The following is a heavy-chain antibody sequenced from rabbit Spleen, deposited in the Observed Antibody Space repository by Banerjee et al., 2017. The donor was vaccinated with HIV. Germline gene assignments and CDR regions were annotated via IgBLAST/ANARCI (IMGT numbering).Heavy chain of an antibody. J-gene: IGHJ4*01. D-gene: IGHD4-1*01. CDR3: ARDLAGVIGWNFYL. V-gene: IGHV1S45*01. CDR1: GVSFSGDSY. CDR2: IGAGSSDFT. Sequence: QEQLVESGGGLVQPEGSLTLTCKASGVSFSGDSYMCWVRQAPGKGLEWIACIGAGSSDFTYFASWAKGRFTIFKTSSTTVTLQMTSLAAADTATHFCARDLAGVIGWNFYLWGQGTLVTVS.